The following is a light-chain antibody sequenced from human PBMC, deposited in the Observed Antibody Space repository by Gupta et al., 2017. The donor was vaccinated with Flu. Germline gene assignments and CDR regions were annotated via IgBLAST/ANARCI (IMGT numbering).Light chain of an antibody. CDR3: QQYYTHPLT. CDR1: QDISTS. V-gene: IGKV1-33*01. Sequence: IQMTQSPSSLSASVGERLTITCQASQDISTSLNWYQQKPGKAPKLLIYDASNLETGVPSRFSGSGSGTDFTFTISSLQREDLATYYCQQYYTHPLTFGPGTKVDIK. J-gene: IGKJ3*01. CDR2: DAS.